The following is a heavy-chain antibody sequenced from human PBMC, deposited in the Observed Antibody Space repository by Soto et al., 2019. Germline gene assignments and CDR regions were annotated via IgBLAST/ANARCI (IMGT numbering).Heavy chain of an antibody. D-gene: IGHD6-13*01. CDR2: ISGSGGST. J-gene: IGHJ4*02. V-gene: IGHV3-23*01. Sequence: PGGSLRLSCAASGFTFSSYAMSWVRQAPGKGLEWVSAISGSGGSTYYADSVKGRFTISRDNSKNTLYLQMNSLRAEDTAVYYCASPSPEIPYSSRPGYFDYWGQGTLVTVSS. CDR3: ASPSPEIPYSSRPGYFDY. CDR1: GFTFSSYA.